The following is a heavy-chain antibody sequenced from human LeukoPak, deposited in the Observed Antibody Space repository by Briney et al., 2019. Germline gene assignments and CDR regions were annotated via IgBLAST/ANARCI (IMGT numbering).Heavy chain of an antibody. D-gene: IGHD5-18*01. J-gene: IGHJ4*02. CDR3: ARVIGRGYSYGYVVDY. V-gene: IGHV4-61*05. Sequence: SETLSLTCTVSSGSISSSSYYWGWIRQPPGKGLEWIGYIYYSGSTNYNPSLKSRVTISVDTSKNQFSLKLSSVTAADTAVYYCARVIGRGYSYGYVVDYWGQGTLVTVSS. CDR2: IYYSGST. CDR1: SGSISSSSYY.